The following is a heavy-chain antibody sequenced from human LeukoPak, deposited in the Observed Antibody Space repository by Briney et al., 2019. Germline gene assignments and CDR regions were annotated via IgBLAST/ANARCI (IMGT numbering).Heavy chain of an antibody. D-gene: IGHD2-2*01. J-gene: IGHJ4*02. CDR1: GGSISSSSYY. Sequence: ASETLSLTCTVSGGSISSSSYYWGWIRQPPGKGLEWIGSIYYSGSTYYNPSLKSRVTISVDTSKNQFSLKLSSVTAADTAVYYCARGTRGDYVDYWGQGTLVTVSS. CDR3: ARGTRGDYVDY. V-gene: IGHV4-39*07. CDR2: IYYSGST.